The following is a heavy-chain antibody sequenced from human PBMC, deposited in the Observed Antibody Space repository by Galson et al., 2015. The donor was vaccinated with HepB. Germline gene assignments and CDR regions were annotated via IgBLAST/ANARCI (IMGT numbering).Heavy chain of an antibody. Sequence: SVKVSCKASGYTFTGNYMHWVRQAPGQGLEWMGWINPNSGGTNYAQKFQGRVTMTRDTSISTAYMELSRLRSDDTAVYYCARGRGPRYSDGLAYWGQGTLVTVAS. V-gene: IGHV1-2*02. CDR2: INPNSGGT. J-gene: IGHJ4*02. CDR3: ARGRGPRYSDGLAY. D-gene: IGHD6-13*01. CDR1: GYTFTGNY.